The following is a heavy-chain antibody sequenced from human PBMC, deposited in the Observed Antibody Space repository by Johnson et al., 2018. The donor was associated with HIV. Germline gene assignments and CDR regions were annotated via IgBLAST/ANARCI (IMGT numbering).Heavy chain of an antibody. CDR1: GFTFSSYA. CDR2: IKSKTDGGTT. Sequence: VQLVESGGGLVQPGGSLRLSCAASGFTFSSYAMSWVRQAPGKGLEWVGRIKSKTDGGTTDYAAHVKGRFTISRDDSKNTLYLQMNSLKTEDTAVYYCTAGRGDPLIGADAFDIWGQGTMVTVSS. D-gene: IGHD3-16*01. J-gene: IGHJ3*02. V-gene: IGHV3-15*01. CDR3: TAGRGDPLIGADAFDI.